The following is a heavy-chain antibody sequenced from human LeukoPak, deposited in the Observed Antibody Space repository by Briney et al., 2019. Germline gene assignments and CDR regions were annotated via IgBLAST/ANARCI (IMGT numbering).Heavy chain of an antibody. V-gene: IGHV1-18*01. CDR3: ARDLGPIYGSGSYYNDL. CDR2: ISAYNGNT. Sequence: ASVKVSCKASGYTFTSYGISWVRQAPGQGLEWMGWISAYNGNTDYAQKLQGRVTMTTDTSTSTAYMELRSLRSDDTAVYYCARDLGPIYGSGSYYNDLWGQGTLVTVSS. J-gene: IGHJ5*02. CDR1: GYTFTSYG. D-gene: IGHD3-10*01.